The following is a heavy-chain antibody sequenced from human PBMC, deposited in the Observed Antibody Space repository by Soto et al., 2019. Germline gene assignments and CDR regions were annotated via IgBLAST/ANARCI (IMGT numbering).Heavy chain of an antibody. CDR1: GYIFTAYS. J-gene: IGHJ1*01. Sequence: QVQLVQSGAEVKKPGASVKVSCKASGYIFTAYSMHWVRQAPGQGLEWMGVVNPSGGSTNYAQKFQGRITMTRETSTITGYMDLGSLTSEDTAVYYCAREENCSDGICYSEYFQRWGQGTLVTVSS. V-gene: IGHV1-46*01. CDR2: VNPSGGST. CDR3: AREENCSDGICYSEYFQR. D-gene: IGHD2-15*01.